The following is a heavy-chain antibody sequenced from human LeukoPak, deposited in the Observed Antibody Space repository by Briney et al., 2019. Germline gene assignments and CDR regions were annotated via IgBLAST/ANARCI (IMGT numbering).Heavy chain of an antibody. CDR3: ARVRYCSSTSCYRFYYYYYYMDV. CDR1: GGSFSGYY. CDR2: INHSGST. Sequence: SETLSLTCAVYGGSFSGYYWSWIRQPPGKGLEWIGEINHSGSTNYNPSLKSRVTISVDTSKNQFSLKLSSVTAADTAVYYCARVRYCSSTSCYRFYYYYYYMDVWGKGTTVTVSS. V-gene: IGHV4-34*01. D-gene: IGHD2-2*02. J-gene: IGHJ6*03.